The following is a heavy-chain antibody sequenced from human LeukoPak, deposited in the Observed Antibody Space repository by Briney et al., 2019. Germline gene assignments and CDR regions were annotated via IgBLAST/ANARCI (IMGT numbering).Heavy chain of an antibody. CDR3: AWGGWLHPLDF. CDR2: ISDNEGTT. D-gene: IGHD5-12*01. V-gene: IGHV3-23*01. CDR1: GFTFNYYA. Sequence: GGSLRLSCAASGFTFNYYAMSWVRQAPGKGLEWVSGISDNEGTTYYTDSVKGRFTISRDNTKNTVYLQMNNLRADDTAIYFCAWGGWLHPLDFWGQGTMVIVSS. J-gene: IGHJ4*02.